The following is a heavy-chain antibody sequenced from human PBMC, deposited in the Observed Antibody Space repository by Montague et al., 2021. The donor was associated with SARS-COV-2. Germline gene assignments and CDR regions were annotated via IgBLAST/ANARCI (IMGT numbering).Heavy chain of an antibody. Sequence: SETLSLTCTVYASTNSRTSFYLGCFPQPPGEGLECIGCLFNSCCTYPITSPRNRVTISVDTSKNQFSLWLSSVTAADTAVYYCARLPYFYDSTHAFDIWGKRTIVSVSS. CDR3: ARLPYFYDSTHAFDI. V-gene: IGHV4-39*01. D-gene: IGHD3-22*01. CDR1: ASTNSRTSFY. CDR2: LFNSCCT. J-gene: IGHJ3*02.